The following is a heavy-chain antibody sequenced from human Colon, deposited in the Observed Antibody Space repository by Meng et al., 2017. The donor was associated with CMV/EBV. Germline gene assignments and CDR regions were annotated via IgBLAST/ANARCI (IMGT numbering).Heavy chain of an antibody. V-gene: IGHV1-2*02. CDR1: GYTFNDYF. D-gene: IGHD5-12*01. J-gene: IGHJ5*02. Sequence: ASVKVSCKASGYTFNDYFIQWMRQAPGQGLEWMGWINFNSGVTNYTQKFQGRVTMTRDTSVSTAYMDLNSLTSDDTAVYYCARYSGTSFRFDPWGQGTQVTVSS. CDR2: INFNSGVT. CDR3: ARYSGTSFRFDP.